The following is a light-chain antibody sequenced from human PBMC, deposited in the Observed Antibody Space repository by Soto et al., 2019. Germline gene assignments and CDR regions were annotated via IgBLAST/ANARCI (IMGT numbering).Light chain of an antibody. V-gene: IGLV2-11*01. CDR3: SSYTSSGTYV. Sequence: QSALTQSRSVSGSPGQSVTISCTGTSSDVGGYNFVSWYQQYPGKAPKLIIYDVTKRPSGVPDRFSGSKSGNTASLTISGLQTEDEADYYCSSYTSSGTYVFGTGTKLTVL. J-gene: IGLJ1*01. CDR2: DVT. CDR1: SSDVGGYNF.